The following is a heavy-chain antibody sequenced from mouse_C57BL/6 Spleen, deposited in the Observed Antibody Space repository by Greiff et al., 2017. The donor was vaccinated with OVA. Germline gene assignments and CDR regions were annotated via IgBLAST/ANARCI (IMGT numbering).Heavy chain of an antibody. CDR2: IDPETGGT. J-gene: IGHJ2*01. CDR1: GYTFTDYE. D-gene: IGHD1-1*01. V-gene: IGHV1-15*01. Sequence: VKLQQSGAELVRPGASVTLSCKASGYTFTDYEMHWVKQTPVHGLEWIGAIDPETGGTAYNQKFKGKAILTADKSSSTAYMELRSLTSEDSAVYYCTRSTTVVVFDYWGQGTTLTVSS. CDR3: TRSTTVVVFDY.